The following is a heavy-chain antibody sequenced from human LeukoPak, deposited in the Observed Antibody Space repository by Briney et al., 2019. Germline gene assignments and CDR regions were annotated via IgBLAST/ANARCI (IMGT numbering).Heavy chain of an antibody. Sequence: SETLSLTCTDSGGSISSYYWSWIRQPPGKGLEWIGYIYYSGSTNYNHSLKSRVTISVDTSKNQFSLKLSSVTAADTAVYYCASTLQRGIAAAGWRYFDLWGRGTLVTVSS. V-gene: IGHV4-59*08. CDR1: GGSISSYY. J-gene: IGHJ2*01. D-gene: IGHD6-13*01. CDR3: ASTLQRGIAAAGWRYFDL. CDR2: IYYSGST.